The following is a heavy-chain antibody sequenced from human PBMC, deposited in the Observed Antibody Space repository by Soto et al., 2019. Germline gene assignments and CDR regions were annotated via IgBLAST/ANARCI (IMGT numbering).Heavy chain of an antibody. CDR2: ISAYNGNT. D-gene: IGHD6-19*01. CDR1: GYTFTSYG. J-gene: IGHJ4*02. V-gene: IGHV1-18*01. Sequence: QVQLVQSGADVKKPGASVKVSCKASGYTFTSYGISWVRQAPGQGLEWMGWISAYNGNTNYAQKLQGRVTMTTDTSLSXXYMELRSLRSDDTAVYYCARAPPVHGGWYSFAFDYWGQGTLVTVSS. CDR3: ARAPPVHGGWYSFAFDY.